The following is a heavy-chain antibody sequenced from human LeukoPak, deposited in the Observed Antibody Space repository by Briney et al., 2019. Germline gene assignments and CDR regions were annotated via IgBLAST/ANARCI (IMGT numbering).Heavy chain of an antibody. V-gene: IGHV4-59*01. CDR2: IYYSGST. J-gene: IGHJ6*03. CDR3: ARATYGGTYYYYYYMDV. Sequence: SETLSLTCTVSGGSISSYYWSWIRQPPGKGLEWIGYIYYSGSTSYNPSLKSRVTISEDTSKNQFSLKLSSVTAADTAVYYCARATYGGTYYYYYYMDVWGKGTTVTISS. D-gene: IGHD4-23*01. CDR1: GGSISSYY.